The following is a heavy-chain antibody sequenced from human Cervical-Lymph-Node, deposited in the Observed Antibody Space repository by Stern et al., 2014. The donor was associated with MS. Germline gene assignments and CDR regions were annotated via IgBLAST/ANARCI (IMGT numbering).Heavy chain of an antibody. D-gene: IGHD3-22*01. Sequence: EVQLVESGGGLVKPGGSLRLSCAASGFTFSSYSMNWVRQAPGKGLELVSSISSSSSYIYYADSVKCSFTISRDNAKNSLYLQMNSLRAEDTAVYYCARDQGGKYYDSSGYYSDAFDIWGQGTMVTVSS. J-gene: IGHJ3*02. CDR3: ARDQGGKYYDSSGYYSDAFDI. V-gene: IGHV3-21*01. CDR1: GFTFSSYS. CDR2: ISSSSSYI.